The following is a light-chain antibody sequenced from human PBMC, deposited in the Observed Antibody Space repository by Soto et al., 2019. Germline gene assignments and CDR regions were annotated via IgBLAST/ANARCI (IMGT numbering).Light chain of an antibody. J-gene: IGKJ1*01. V-gene: IGKV1-5*01. Sequence: DIQMSQSPSTLSAFVGDRVTITCRASRSISNWLAWYQQKPGKAPKLLIYDASSLESGVPLRFSGSGSGTEFPLTISSLQPDDFATYYCQQYNSYSGVFGQGTKVEIK. CDR1: RSISNW. CDR3: QQYNSYSGV. CDR2: DAS.